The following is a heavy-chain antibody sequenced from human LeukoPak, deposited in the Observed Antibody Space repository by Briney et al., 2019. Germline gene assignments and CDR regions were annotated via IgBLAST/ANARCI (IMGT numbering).Heavy chain of an antibody. CDR3: AKGTTYYYDSSGYPFDY. CDR2: ISWNSGSI. Sequence: GGSLRLPCAASGFNFPTYGMSWVRQAPGKGLEWVSGISWNSGSIGYADSVKGRFTISRDNAKNSLYLQMNSLRAEDTALYFCAKGTTYYYDSSGYPFDYWGQGTLVTVSS. CDR1: GFNFPTYG. V-gene: IGHV3-9*01. D-gene: IGHD3-22*01. J-gene: IGHJ4*02.